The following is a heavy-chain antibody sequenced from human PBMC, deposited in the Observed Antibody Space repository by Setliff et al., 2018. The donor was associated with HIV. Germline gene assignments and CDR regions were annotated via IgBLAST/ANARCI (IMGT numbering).Heavy chain of an antibody. V-gene: IGHV4-38-2*01. Sequence: SSETLSLTCAVSGYSISSGYYWGWIRQPPGKGLEWIGSIYYSGSTYYNPSLKSRVTISVDKSKSQFSLKLTSVTAADTAVYYCARRPYYFDYWGQGTLVTVSS. CDR1: GYSISSGYY. CDR2: IYYSGST. CDR3: ARRPYYFDY. J-gene: IGHJ4*02.